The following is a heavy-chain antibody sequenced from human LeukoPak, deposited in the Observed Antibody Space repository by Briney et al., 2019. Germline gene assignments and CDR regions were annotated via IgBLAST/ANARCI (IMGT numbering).Heavy chain of an antibody. J-gene: IGHJ4*02. CDR2: IGTAGDT. Sequence: GGSLRLSCAASGFTFSSYDMHWVRQATGKGLEWVSAIGTAGDTYYPGSVKGRFTISRENAKNSLYLQMNSLRAGDTAVYYCARGHSVSEFDYWGQGTLVTASS. CDR3: ARGHSVSEFDY. V-gene: IGHV3-13*04. D-gene: IGHD1-14*01. CDR1: GFTFSSYD.